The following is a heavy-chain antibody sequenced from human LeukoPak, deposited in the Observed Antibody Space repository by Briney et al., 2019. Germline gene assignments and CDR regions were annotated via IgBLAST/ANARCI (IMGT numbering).Heavy chain of an antibody. D-gene: IGHD3-10*01. J-gene: IGHJ2*01. V-gene: IGHV1-18*01. CDR3: ARAHYYGSGTYHFDL. CDR2: ISAYNGNT. CDR1: GYTFTSYG. Sequence: GASVKGSCKASGYTFTSYGISWVRQAPGQGLEWMGWISAYNGNTNYAQKLQGRVTMTTDTSTSTAYMELRSLRSDDTAVYYCARAHYYGSGTYHFDLWGRGTLVTVSS.